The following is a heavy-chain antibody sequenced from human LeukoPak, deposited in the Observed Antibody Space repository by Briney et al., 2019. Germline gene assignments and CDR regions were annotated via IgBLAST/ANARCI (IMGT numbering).Heavy chain of an antibody. J-gene: IGHJ6*03. Sequence: GASVKVSCKASGYTFTSYAMNWVRQAPGQGLEWMGGIIPIFGTANYAQKFQGRVTITADKSTSTAYMELSSLRSEDTAVYYCARAHYYDSSGYRGDYYYYYYMDVWGKGTTVTVSS. V-gene: IGHV1-69*06. D-gene: IGHD3-22*01. CDR2: IIPIFGTA. CDR3: ARAHYYDSSGYRGDYYYYYYMDV. CDR1: GYTFTSYA.